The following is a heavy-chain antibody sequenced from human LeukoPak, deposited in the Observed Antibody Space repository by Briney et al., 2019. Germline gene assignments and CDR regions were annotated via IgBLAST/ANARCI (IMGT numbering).Heavy chain of an antibody. D-gene: IGHD4-17*01. CDR2: TYSGGST. CDR3: ATTRYDAFDI. Sequence: PAGTLRLSCAASGFTVISNYMSWVRQAPGKGLEWVSLTYSGGSTYYAESVRGRFTISRDNSKNTLWLQMSSLRAEDTAVYYCATTRYDAFDIWGQGTMVTVSS. V-gene: IGHV3-53*01. CDR1: GFTVISNY. J-gene: IGHJ3*02.